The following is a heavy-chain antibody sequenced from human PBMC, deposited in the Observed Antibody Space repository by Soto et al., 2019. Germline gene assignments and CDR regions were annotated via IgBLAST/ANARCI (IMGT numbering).Heavy chain of an antibody. CDR3: ARLVGGGYYYMDV. Sequence: QVQLQESGPGLVKPSETLSLTCTVSGGSISSYYWSWIRQPPGKGLEWIGYIYYSGSTNYNPSLKSRVTISVDTSKNQFSLKLSSVTAADTAVYYCARLVGGGYYYMDVWGKGTTVTVSS. D-gene: IGHD2-21*01. J-gene: IGHJ6*03. CDR1: GGSISSYY. V-gene: IGHV4-59*08. CDR2: IYYSGST.